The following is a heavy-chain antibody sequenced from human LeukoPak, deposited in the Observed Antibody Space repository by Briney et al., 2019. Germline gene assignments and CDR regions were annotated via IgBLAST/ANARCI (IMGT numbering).Heavy chain of an antibody. CDR1: GGSFSGYY. V-gene: IGHV4-34*01. Sequence: SETLSLTCAVYGGSFSGYYWSWIRQPPGKGLEWIGEVNHSGSTNYSPSLKSRVTISGDTSKNHLSLKLSSVTAADTAVYYCARDRGLIAAAGDFDYWGQGALVTVSS. CDR3: ARDRGLIAAAGDFDY. J-gene: IGHJ4*02. D-gene: IGHD6-13*01. CDR2: VNHSGST.